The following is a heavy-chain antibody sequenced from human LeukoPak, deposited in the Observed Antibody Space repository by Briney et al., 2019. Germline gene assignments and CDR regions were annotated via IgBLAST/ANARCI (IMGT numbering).Heavy chain of an antibody. D-gene: IGHD3-22*01. J-gene: IGHJ4*02. Sequence: GESLKISCKGSGYSFTSYWIGWVRQMPGKGLEWMGIIYPGDSDTRYSPSFQGQVTISADKSISTAYLQWSSLKASDTAMYYCARFSLYYDSSGYYHDYWGQGTLVTVSS. CDR3: ARFSLYYDSSGYYHDY. V-gene: IGHV5-51*01. CDR1: GYSFTSYW. CDR2: IYPGDSDT.